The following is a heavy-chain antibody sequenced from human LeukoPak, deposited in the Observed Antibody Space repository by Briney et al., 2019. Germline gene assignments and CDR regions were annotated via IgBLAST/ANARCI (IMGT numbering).Heavy chain of an antibody. J-gene: IGHJ3*02. V-gene: IGHV3-23*01. Sequence: PGGSLRLSCAASGFTFSSYAMSWVRQAPGKGLEWVSAISGSGGCTYYADSVKGRFTISRDNSKNTLYLQMNSLRAEDTAVYYCAKDQTILGAFDIWGQGTMVTVSS. CDR3: AKDQTILGAFDI. CDR1: GFTFSSYA. CDR2: ISGSGGCT. D-gene: IGHD3-3*01.